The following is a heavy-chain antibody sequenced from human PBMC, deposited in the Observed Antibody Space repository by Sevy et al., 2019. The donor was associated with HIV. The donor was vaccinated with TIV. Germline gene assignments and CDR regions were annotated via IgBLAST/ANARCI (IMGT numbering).Heavy chain of an antibody. CDR3: STDDLISY. CDR1: GFDFPNAW. J-gene: IGHJ4*02. Sequence: GGSLRLSCTASGFDFPNAWMNWVRQVPGKGLEWVGHIKSITDGGAAAYAAPVKGRFTSPRHDSKNTLYLQMNSLKVEGTAVYFCSTDDLISYWGRGTLVTVSS. D-gene: IGHD3-3*02. V-gene: IGHV3-15*07. CDR2: IKSITDGGAA.